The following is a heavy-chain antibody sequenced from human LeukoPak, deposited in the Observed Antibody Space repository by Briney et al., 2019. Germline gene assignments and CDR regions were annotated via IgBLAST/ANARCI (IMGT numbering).Heavy chain of an antibody. CDR1: GGSISSVGYY. CDR2: IYYSGST. CDR3: ARAPIVGATPDYYYYYGMDV. D-gene: IGHD1-26*01. V-gene: IGHV4-61*08. Sequence: SDTLSLTCTVSGGSISSVGYYWSWIRQHPGKGLEWIGYIYYSGSTNYNPSLKSRVTISVDTSKNQFSLKLSSVTAADTAVYYCARAPIVGATPDYYYYYGMDVWGQGTTVTVSS. J-gene: IGHJ6*02.